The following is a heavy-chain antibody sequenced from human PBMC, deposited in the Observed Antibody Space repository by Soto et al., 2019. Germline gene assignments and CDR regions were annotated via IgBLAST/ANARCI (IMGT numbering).Heavy chain of an antibody. CDR1: GGSISSGGYY. CDR3: ARQAAASSYYYYYGMDV. CDR2: IYYSGST. D-gene: IGHD6-13*01. V-gene: IGHV4-31*03. J-gene: IGHJ6*02. Sequence: SETLSLTCTVSGGSISSGGYYWSWIRQHPGKGLEWIGYIYYSGSTHYNPSLKSRVTISVDTSKNQFSLKLSSVTAADTAVYYCARQAAASSYYYYYGMDVWGQGTTVTVS.